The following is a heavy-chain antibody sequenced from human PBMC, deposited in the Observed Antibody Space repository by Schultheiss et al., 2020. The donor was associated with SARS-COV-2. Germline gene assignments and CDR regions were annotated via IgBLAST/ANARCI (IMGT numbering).Heavy chain of an antibody. V-gene: IGHV4-59*12. CDR1: GGSISSYY. J-gene: IGHJ4*02. Sequence: SETLSLTCTVSGGSISSYYWSWIRQPAGKGLEWIGYIYYSGSTNYNPSLKSRVTISVDTSKNQFSLKLSSVTAADTAVYYCARSPYDFWSGYYRYFDYWGQGTLVTVSS. CDR2: IYYSGST. D-gene: IGHD3-3*01. CDR3: ARSPYDFWSGYYRYFDY.